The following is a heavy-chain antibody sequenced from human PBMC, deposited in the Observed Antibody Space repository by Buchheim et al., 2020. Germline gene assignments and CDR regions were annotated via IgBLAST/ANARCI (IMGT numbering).Heavy chain of an antibody. CDR1: GYTFTSYY. V-gene: IGHV1-46*01. Sequence: QVQLVQSGAEVKKPGASVKVSCKASGYTFTSYYLHWVRQAPGQGLEWMGIINPSGGSTSFAQMFQGRVTMTRDTSTSTVYLELSSLRSEDTAVYYGERNTLSGPFDYWGQGTL. J-gene: IGHJ4*02. CDR2: INPSGGST. CDR3: ERNTLSGPFDY. D-gene: IGHD2-15*01.